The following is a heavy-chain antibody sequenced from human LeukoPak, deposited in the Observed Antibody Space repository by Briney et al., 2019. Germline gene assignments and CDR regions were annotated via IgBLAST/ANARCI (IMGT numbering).Heavy chain of an antibody. V-gene: IGHV1-18*01. J-gene: IGHJ4*02. CDR2: ISAYSAYT. CDR3: ARDRVPGITIFAVDPFDY. D-gene: IGHD3-3*01. Sequence: ASVKVSCKASGYTFASYGISWVRQAPGQGLEWMGWISAYSAYTNYAQRLQGRVTMTADTSTSTAYMELRSLRSDDTAVFYCARDRVPGITIFAVDPFDYWGQGTLVTVSS. CDR1: GYTFASYG.